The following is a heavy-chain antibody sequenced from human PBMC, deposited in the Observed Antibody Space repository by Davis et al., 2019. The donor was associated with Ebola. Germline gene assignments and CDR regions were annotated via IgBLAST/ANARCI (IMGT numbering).Heavy chain of an antibody. V-gene: IGHV4-59*01. J-gene: IGHJ4*02. CDR2: IYYSGST. Sequence: MPSETLSLTCTVSGGSISSYYWSWIRQPPGKGLEWIGYIYYSGSTNYNPSLKSRVTISIDTSKNQFSLKLSSVTAADTAVYYRARRADYWGQGTLVTVSS. CDR1: GGSISSYY. CDR3: ARRADY.